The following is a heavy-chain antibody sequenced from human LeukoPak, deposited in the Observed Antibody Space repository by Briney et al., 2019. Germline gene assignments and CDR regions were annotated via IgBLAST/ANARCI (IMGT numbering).Heavy chain of an antibody. CDR1: GYTFTSYG. D-gene: IGHD2-15*01. Sequence: ASVKVSCKASGYTFTSYGISWVRQAPGQGLEWMGWISAYNGNTNYAQKLQGRVTMTTDTFTSTAYMELRSLRSDDTAVYYCARPTFSSGGGGWFDPWGQGTLVTVSS. J-gene: IGHJ5*02. V-gene: IGHV1-18*01. CDR2: ISAYNGNT. CDR3: ARPTFSSGGGGWFDP.